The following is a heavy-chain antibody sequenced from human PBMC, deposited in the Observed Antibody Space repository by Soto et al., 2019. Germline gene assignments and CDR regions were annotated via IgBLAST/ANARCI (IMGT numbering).Heavy chain of an antibody. Sequence: ASVKVSWKASGYTFTSDYMHWVRQAPGQGLEWMGRINPSGGSTSYAQKFQGRVTMTRDTSTSTVYMELSSLRSEDTAVYYCARDPSPVLRYFDWLSWFDPWGQGTLVTVSS. V-gene: IGHV1-46*03. J-gene: IGHJ5*02. D-gene: IGHD3-9*01. CDR1: GYTFTSDY. CDR3: ARDPSPVLRYFDWLSWFDP. CDR2: INPSGGST.